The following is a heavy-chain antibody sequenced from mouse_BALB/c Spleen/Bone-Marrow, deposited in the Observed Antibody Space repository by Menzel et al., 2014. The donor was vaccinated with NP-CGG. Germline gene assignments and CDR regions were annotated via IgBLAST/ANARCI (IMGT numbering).Heavy chain of an antibody. CDR3: ATGTDY. CDR1: GYTFTDYV. Sequence: VQLQESGPELGKPGASVKMSCKASGYTFTDYVISWVKQRTGQGLEWIGEIYPGSGSTYYNEKFKGKATLTADKSSNTAYMQLSSLTSEDSAVYFCATGTDYWGQGTTLTVSS. D-gene: IGHD3-3*01. CDR2: IYPGSGST. V-gene: IGHV1-81*01. J-gene: IGHJ2*01.